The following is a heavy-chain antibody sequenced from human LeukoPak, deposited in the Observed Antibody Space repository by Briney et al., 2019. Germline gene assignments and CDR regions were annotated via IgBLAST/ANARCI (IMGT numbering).Heavy chain of an antibody. Sequence: GESLKISCNGSGYXFTSYWICWVRQMPGKGLEWMGIIYPGDSDTRYSPSFQGQVTISADKSISTAYLQWSSLKASDTAMYYCARPTSGISSYFDYWGQGTLVTVSS. V-gene: IGHV5-51*01. J-gene: IGHJ4*02. CDR3: ARPTSGISSYFDY. CDR1: GYXFTSYW. D-gene: IGHD2/OR15-2a*01. CDR2: IYPGDSDT.